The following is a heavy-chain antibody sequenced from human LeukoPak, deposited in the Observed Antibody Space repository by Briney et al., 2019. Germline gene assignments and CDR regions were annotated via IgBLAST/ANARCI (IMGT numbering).Heavy chain of an antibody. D-gene: IGHD1-26*01. J-gene: IGHJ4*02. Sequence: SETRSLTCTVSGGSIDTYYWNWIRQPPGKGLEWIGEINHFGSTNYNPSLKSRVTISIDTSKNQFSLKLSSVTAADTAVYYCARIRSRKWGFDYWGQGTLVTVSS. CDR2: INHFGST. CDR1: GGSIDTYY. V-gene: IGHV4-34*01. CDR3: ARIRSRKWGFDY.